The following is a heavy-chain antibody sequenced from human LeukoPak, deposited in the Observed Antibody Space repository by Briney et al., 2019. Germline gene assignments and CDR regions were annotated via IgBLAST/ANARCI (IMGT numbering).Heavy chain of an antibody. Sequence: GASVKVSCKASGYTFTGYYMHWVRQAPGQGLEWMGWINPNSGGTNYAQKFQGRVTMTRDTSISTAYMELRSLRSDDTAVYYCARPQNSGVSPNCFAPGGRETLVPAPS. CDR2: INPNSGGT. CDR1: GYTFTGYY. J-gene: IGHJ5*02. D-gene: IGHD2-15*01. V-gene: IGHV1-2*02. CDR3: ARPQNSGVSPNCFAP.